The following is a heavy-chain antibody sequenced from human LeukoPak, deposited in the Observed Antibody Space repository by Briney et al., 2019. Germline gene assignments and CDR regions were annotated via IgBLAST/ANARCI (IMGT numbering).Heavy chain of an antibody. V-gene: IGHV4-4*02. D-gene: IGHD3-22*01. CDR1: GGSISSSNW. Sequence: KPSGTLSLTCAVSGGSISSSNWWSWVRQSPGKGLEWIGEIYQSGRTNYKPSLKSRVTISVNKSNSQLSLKLSSVTAADTAVYYCARGDASGYPDYRGQGTLVTVSS. CDR3: ARGDASGYPDY. J-gene: IGHJ4*02. CDR2: IYQSGRT.